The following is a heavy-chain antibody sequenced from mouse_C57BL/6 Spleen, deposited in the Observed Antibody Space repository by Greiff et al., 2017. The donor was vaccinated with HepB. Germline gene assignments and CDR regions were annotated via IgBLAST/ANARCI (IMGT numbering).Heavy chain of an antibody. CDR3: ASLYYGYDWYFDV. CDR1: GFTFTDYY. CDR2: IRNKANGYTT. V-gene: IGHV7-3*01. D-gene: IGHD2-2*01. Sequence: EVKLVESGGGLVQPGGSLSLSCAASGFTFTDYYMSWVRQPPGKALEWLGFIRNKANGYTTEYSASVKGRFTISRDNSQSILYLQMNALRAEDSATYYCASLYYGYDWYFDVWGTGTTVTVSS. J-gene: IGHJ1*03.